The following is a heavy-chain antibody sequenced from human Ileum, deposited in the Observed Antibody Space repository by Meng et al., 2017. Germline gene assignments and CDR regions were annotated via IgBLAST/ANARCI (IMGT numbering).Heavy chain of an antibody. J-gene: IGHJ4*02. Sequence: GESLKISCAASGFTFSSSWMHWVRQAPGKGLVWVSRINSDGSTTNYADSVKGRFTISRDNAKNTLNLQMNSLRVEDAALYFCARAGYYRFDYWGQGTLVTVSS. CDR2: INSDGSTT. V-gene: IGHV3-74*01. D-gene: IGHD2/OR15-2a*01. CDR3: ARAGYYRFDY. CDR1: GFTFSSSW.